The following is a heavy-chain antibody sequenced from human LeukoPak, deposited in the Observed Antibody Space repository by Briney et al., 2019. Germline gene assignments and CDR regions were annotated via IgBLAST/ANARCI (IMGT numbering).Heavy chain of an antibody. Sequence: SETLSLTCSVSGASISSGSNYWGWIRQPPGKTLEWIGSIYSSGSTYYNPSLKSRVIIIIDTPKNHFSLTLSSVTAADTAVYYCARDSWPRVVPAARGYFDYWGQGTLVTVSS. D-gene: IGHD2-2*01. CDR2: IYSSGST. CDR1: GASISSGSNY. CDR3: ARDSWPRVVPAARGYFDY. V-gene: IGHV4-39*07. J-gene: IGHJ4*02.